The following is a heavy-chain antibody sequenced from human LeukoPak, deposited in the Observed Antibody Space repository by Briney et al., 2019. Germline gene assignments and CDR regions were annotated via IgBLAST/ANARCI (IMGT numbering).Heavy chain of an antibody. CDR3: AREVEWLVLRGYFDY. J-gene: IGHJ4*02. D-gene: IGHD6-19*01. V-gene: IGHV1-2*02. Sequence: ASVKVSCRASGYXFTGYYIHWVRQAPGQGLEWLGWINPNSGGTNYAQKFQGRVTMTRDTSISTAYMELSRLRSDDTAVYYCAREVEWLVLRGYFDYWGQGTLVTVSS. CDR2: INPNSGGT. CDR1: GYXFTGYY.